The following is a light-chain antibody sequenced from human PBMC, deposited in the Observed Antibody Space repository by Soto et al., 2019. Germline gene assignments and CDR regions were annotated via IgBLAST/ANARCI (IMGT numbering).Light chain of an antibody. Sequence: EVLMTQSPATLSVSPGERATLSCRASQSVSSNLAWYQQKPGQAPRLLIYGASTRAPGIPDRFSGSGSGTEFTLTISILQSEDLAVFFCQQYDTWPPAFGQGTKVEIK. CDR2: GAS. J-gene: IGKJ2*01. V-gene: IGKV3-15*01. CDR3: QQYDTWPPA. CDR1: QSVSSN.